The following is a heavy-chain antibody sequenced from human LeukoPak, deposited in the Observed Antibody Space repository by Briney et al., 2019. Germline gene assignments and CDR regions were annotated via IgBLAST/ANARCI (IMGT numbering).Heavy chain of an antibody. CDR3: AADPPPAHDSSGYEWNFDY. CDR2: IIPIFGTA. CDR1: GGTFISYA. J-gene: IGHJ4*02. Sequence: ASVKVSCKASGGTFISYAISWVRQAPGQGLEWMGGIIPIFGTANYAQKFQERVTITRDMSTSTAYMELSSLRSEDTAVYYCAADPPPAHDSSGYEWNFDYWGQGTLVTVSS. D-gene: IGHD3-22*01. V-gene: IGHV1-69*05.